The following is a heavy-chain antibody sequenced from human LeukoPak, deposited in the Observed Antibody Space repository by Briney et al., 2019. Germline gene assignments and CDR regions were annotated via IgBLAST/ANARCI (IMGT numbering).Heavy chain of an antibody. CDR2: INHSGST. J-gene: IGHJ4*02. Sequence: SETLSLTCAVYGGSFSGYYWSWIRQPPGKGLEWIGEINHSGSTNYNPSLKSRVTISVDTSKNQFSLKLSSVTAADTAVYCCARGRDFWRTNFDYWGQGTLVTVSS. D-gene: IGHD3-3*01. CDR1: GGSFSGYY. CDR3: ARGRDFWRTNFDY. V-gene: IGHV4-34*01.